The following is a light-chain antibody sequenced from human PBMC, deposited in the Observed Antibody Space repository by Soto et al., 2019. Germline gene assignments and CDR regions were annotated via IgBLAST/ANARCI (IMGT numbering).Light chain of an antibody. CDR3: LQYKSYWT. CDR1: QSISSQ. Sequence: DIQMTQSPSTLSASVGDRVTITCRASQSISSQLFWYQQKPGKAPNLLIYQASNLATGVQSRFTSSGSTTEFILTISSLQPDDLATYCRLQYKSYWTFGQGTKVEVK. V-gene: IGKV1-5*03. J-gene: IGKJ1*01. CDR2: QAS.